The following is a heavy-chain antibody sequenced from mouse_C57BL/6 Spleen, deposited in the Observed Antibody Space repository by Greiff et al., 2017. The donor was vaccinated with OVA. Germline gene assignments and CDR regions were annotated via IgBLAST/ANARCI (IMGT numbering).Heavy chain of an antibody. D-gene: IGHD2-13*01. Sequence: QVQLQQPGAELVMPGASVKLSCKASGYTFTSYWMHWVKQRPGQGLEWIGEIDPSDSYTNYNQKFKGKSTLTVDKSSSTAYMQLSSLTSEDSAVYYCARSGVIQSYAMDYWGQGTSVTVSS. J-gene: IGHJ4*01. CDR3: ARSGVIQSYAMDY. CDR2: IDPSDSYT. V-gene: IGHV1-69*01. CDR1: GYTFTSYW.